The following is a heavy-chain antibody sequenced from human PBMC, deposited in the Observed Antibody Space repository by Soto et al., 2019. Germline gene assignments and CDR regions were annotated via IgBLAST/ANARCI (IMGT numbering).Heavy chain of an antibody. CDR2: IHHSGST. CDR1: GGSISSSNW. CDR3: AREGDDYGDYQGV. D-gene: IGHD4-17*01. V-gene: IGHV4-4*02. Sequence: QVQLQEAGPGLVKPSGTLSLTCAVSGGSISSSNWWSWVRQPPGQGLEWIGEIHHSGSTNYNASLKSRVTISVDKSKNQFSLKLSSVTAADTAVDYCAREGDDYGDYQGVWGQGTLVTVSS. J-gene: IGHJ4*02.